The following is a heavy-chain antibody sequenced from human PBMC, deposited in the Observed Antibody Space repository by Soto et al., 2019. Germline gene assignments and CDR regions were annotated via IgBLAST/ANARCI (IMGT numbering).Heavy chain of an antibody. V-gene: IGHV3-33*01. CDR2: IWYDGSNK. CDR3: ARDYVEAALDY. J-gene: IGHJ4*02. Sequence: VAVIWYDGSNKYYADSVKGRFTISRDNSKNTLYLQMNSLRAEDTAVYYCARDYVEAALDYWGQGTLVTVSS. D-gene: IGHD6-13*01.